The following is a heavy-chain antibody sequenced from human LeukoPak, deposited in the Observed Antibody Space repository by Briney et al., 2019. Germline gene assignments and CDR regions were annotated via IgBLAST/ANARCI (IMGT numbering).Heavy chain of an antibody. Sequence: ASVKVSCKASGYTFTSYGISWVRQAPGQGLEWMGWISAYNGNTNYAQKLQGRVTMTTDTSTSTAYMELRSLRSDDTAVYYCAREGFSRGYYQYYYMDVWGKGTTVTV. CDR2: ISAYNGNT. CDR3: AREGFSRGYYQYYYMDV. J-gene: IGHJ6*03. V-gene: IGHV1-18*01. CDR1: GYTFTSYG. D-gene: IGHD6-13*01.